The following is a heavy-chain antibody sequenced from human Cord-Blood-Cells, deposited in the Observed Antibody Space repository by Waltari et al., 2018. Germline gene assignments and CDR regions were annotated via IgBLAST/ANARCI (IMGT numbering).Heavy chain of an antibody. D-gene: IGHD3-10*01. CDR3: ARGVTRVGYFDY. CDR1: GFTFSSYG. CDR2: IWYDGSNK. Sequence: QVQLVESGGGVVQPGRSLRLSCAASGFTFSSYGMHWVRQAPGKGLEWVAVIWYDGSNKYYADSVKGRFTISRDNSKNTLYLQMNSLRAEDTAVYYCARGVTRVGYFDYWGQGTLVTVSS. V-gene: IGHV3-33*01. J-gene: IGHJ4*02.